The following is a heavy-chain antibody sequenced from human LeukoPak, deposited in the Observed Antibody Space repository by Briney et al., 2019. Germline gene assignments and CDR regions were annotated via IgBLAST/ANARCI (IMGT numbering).Heavy chain of an antibody. CDR1: GFTFSSYG. J-gene: IGHJ6*03. CDR2: IRYDGSSK. CDR3: ARESRFLESRGYYMDV. Sequence: GGSLRLSCAASGFTFSSYGMHWVRQAPGKGLEWVAFIRYDGSSKYYADSVKGRFTISRDNSKNTLYLRMNSLRAEDTAVYYCARESRFLESRGYYMDVWGKGTTVTVSS. V-gene: IGHV3-30*02. D-gene: IGHD3-3*01.